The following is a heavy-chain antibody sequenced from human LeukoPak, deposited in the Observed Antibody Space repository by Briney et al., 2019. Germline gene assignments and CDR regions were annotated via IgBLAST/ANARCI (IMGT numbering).Heavy chain of an antibody. CDR3: ARQWLDVTYFDY. Sequence: SPSETLSLTCTVSGGSISSSSYYWGWIRQPPGKGLEWIGSIYYSGSTYYNPSLKSRVTISVDTSKNQFSLKLSSVTAADTAVYYCARQWLDVTYFDYWGQGTLVTVPS. J-gene: IGHJ4*02. CDR2: IYYSGST. CDR1: GGSISSSSYY. D-gene: IGHD6-19*01. V-gene: IGHV4-39*01.